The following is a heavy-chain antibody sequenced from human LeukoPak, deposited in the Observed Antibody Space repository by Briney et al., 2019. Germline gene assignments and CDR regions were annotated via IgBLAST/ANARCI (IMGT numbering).Heavy chain of an antibody. Sequence: GGSLRLSCAASGFAFSSYAMSWVRQPPGKGLEWVSVISRRDDYTYYADSVKGRFTISRDNSKNTLYLQMNTLRAEDTAVYYCAKVIRGGYGMDVWGQGTTVTVSS. CDR3: AKVIRGGYGMDV. CDR2: ISRRDDYT. V-gene: IGHV3-23*01. CDR1: GFAFSSYA. D-gene: IGHD3-10*01. J-gene: IGHJ6*02.